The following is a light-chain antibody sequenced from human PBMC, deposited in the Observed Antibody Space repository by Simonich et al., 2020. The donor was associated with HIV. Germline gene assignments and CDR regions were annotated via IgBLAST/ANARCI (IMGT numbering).Light chain of an antibody. V-gene: IGKV3D-15*01. J-gene: IGKJ2*01. CDR3: QQYNNWPLYT. Sequence: EIVLTQSPGTLSLSPGERATLSCRASQSVSSNYLGWYQQKPGQAPRLLIYGASTRATGIPDRFSGSGSGTDFTLTISSMQSEDFAVYYCQQYNNWPLYTFGQGTKLEIK. CDR2: GAS. CDR1: QSVSSN.